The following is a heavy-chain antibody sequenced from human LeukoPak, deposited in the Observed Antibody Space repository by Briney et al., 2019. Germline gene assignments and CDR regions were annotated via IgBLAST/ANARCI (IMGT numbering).Heavy chain of an antibody. CDR3: AKGLIDYYDSSGYSLAAFDI. V-gene: IGHV3-23*01. J-gene: IGHJ3*02. Sequence: GRSLRLSCAASGFTFSSYAMSWVRQAPGKGLEWVSAISGSGGSTYYADSVKGRFTISRDNSKNTLYLQMNSLRAEDTAVYYCAKGLIDYYDSSGYSLAAFDIWGQGTMVTVSS. CDR1: GFTFSSYA. D-gene: IGHD3-22*01. CDR2: ISGSGGST.